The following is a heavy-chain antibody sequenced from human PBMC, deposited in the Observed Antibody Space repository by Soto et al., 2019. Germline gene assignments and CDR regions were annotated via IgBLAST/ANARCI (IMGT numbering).Heavy chain of an antibody. D-gene: IGHD3-22*01. CDR2: IWYDGSNK. V-gene: IGHV3-33*06. J-gene: IGHJ4*02. CDR3: AKSPGMYYYDSSGYYQYDY. CDR1: GFTFSSYG. Sequence: GGSLRLSCAASGFTFSSYGMQWVRRAPGKGLEWVAVIWYDGSNKYYADSVKGRFTISRDNSKNTLYLQMNSLRAEDTAVYYCAKSPGMYYYDSSGYYQYDYRGQGTLVTVSS.